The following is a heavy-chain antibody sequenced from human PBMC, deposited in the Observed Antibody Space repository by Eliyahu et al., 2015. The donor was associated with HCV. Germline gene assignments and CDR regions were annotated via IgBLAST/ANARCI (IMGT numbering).Heavy chain of an antibody. J-gene: IGHJ3*02. D-gene: IGHD3-3*01. CDR3: ARGAEWQYGPDALDI. CDR1: GGSISSDRYY. Sequence: QVQLQESGPVLVKPSQTLSLTCTVSGGSISSDRYYWSWIRQPAGKGLEWIGRLYARGTTNYNPSLNSRVTMSLDTSKSQFSLELTSVTAADTAVYYCARGAEWQYGPDALDIWGQGTMVTVSS. CDR2: LYARGTT. V-gene: IGHV4-61*02.